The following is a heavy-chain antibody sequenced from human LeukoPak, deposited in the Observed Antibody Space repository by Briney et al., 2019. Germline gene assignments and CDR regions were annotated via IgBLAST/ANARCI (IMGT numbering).Heavy chain of an antibody. CDR3: ARDHPDSSSWYDAFDI. Sequence: PGGSLRLPCAASGFTFSSYSMNWVRQAPGKGLEWVSYISSSSSTIYYADSVKGRFTISRDNAKNSLYLQMNSLRAEDTAVYYCARDHPDSSSWYDAFDIWGQGTMVTVSS. CDR2: ISSSSSTI. J-gene: IGHJ3*02. D-gene: IGHD6-13*01. V-gene: IGHV3-48*01. CDR1: GFTFSSYS.